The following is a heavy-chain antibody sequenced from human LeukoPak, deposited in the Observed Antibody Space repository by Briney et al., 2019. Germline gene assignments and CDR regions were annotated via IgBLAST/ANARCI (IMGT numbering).Heavy chain of an antibody. CDR3: ASLPLRFLEWLYAFHI. V-gene: IGHV4-39*01. D-gene: IGHD3-3*01. J-gene: IGHJ3*02. CDR1: GGSISSSSYY. CDR2: IYYSGST. Sequence: SETLSLTCTVSGGSISSSSYYWGWIRQPPGKGLEWIGSIYYSGSTYYNPSLKSRFTISVDTSKNPFSLKLSSVTAAHTAVCYCASLPLRFLEWLYAFHIWGQETMLTVSS.